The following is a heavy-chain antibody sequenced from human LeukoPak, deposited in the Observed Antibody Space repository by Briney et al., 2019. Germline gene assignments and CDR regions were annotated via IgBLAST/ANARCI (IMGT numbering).Heavy chain of an antibody. CDR2: IFYSGST. CDR3: ARLQGRWFDP. Sequence: SETLSLTCTVSGGSISTSNYYWGWIRQPPGKGLEWIGNIFYSGSTYYSPSVKSRVTISLDTSRNQFSLKLNSVTAADTAVYYCARLQGRWFDPWGQGTLVTVSS. V-gene: IGHV4-39*07. CDR1: GGSISTSNYY. J-gene: IGHJ5*02.